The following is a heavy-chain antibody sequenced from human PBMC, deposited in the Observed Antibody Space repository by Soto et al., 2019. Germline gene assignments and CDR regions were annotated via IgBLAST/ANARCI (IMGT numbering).Heavy chain of an antibody. CDR1: GSYLTMEEGV. V-gene: IGHV2-26*01. J-gene: IGHJ4*02. CDR2: IFSIDEK. CDR3: ARAIFRLGYCGSTRCYELDY. Sequence: QVTLKESGPVLVKPTKTFTLPAPSSGSYLTMEEGVVSGIVHSPGKPLEWLADIFSIDEKSYSTFLRNRLTISKDTSRGQVFLIMTNMDPVDTGTYFCARAIFRLGYCGSTRCYELDYWGQGTTVTVSS. D-gene: IGHD2-2*01.